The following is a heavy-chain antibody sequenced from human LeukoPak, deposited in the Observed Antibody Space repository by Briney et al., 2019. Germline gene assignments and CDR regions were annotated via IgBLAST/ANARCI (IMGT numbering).Heavy chain of an antibody. CDR1: GGTFSSYA. CDR3: ARAPDLAEQWLTGTNWFDP. CDR2: IIPIFGTA. J-gene: IGHJ5*02. V-gene: IGHV1-69*13. D-gene: IGHD6-19*01. Sequence: SVKVSCKASGGTFSSYAISWVRQAPGQGLEWMGGIIPIFGTANYAQKFQGRVTITADESTSTAYMELSSLRSEDTAVYYCARAPDLAEQWLTGTNWFDPWGQGTLVTVSS.